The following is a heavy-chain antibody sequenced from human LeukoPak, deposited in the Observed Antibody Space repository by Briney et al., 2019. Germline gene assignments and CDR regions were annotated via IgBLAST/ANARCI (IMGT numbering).Heavy chain of an antibody. Sequence: GGSLRLSCAASGFTFTTSWMHWVRQAPGKGLEWLANIKQDGSARNYVDSVKGRFTISRDNAKNSLYLQMDSLRVEDTAIYYCASLKEKSWDQGTLVTVSS. CDR3: ASLKEKS. CDR2: IKQDGSAR. J-gene: IGHJ5*02. CDR1: GFTFTTSW. V-gene: IGHV3-7*01.